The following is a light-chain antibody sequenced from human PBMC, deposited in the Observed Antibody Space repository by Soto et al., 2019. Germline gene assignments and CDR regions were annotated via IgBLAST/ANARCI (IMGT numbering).Light chain of an antibody. V-gene: IGKV4-1*01. CDR1: QSVLYNSDNKNY. J-gene: IGKJ4*01. CDR3: QQYYTTLS. Sequence: DIVMTQSPDSLAVSLGERATINCKSSQSVLYNSDNKNYLAWYQQKPGQPPKLLISWASTRDSGVPDRFSGSGSGADFTLTISSLQAEDVAVYYCQQYYTTLSFGGGTKVEIK. CDR2: WAS.